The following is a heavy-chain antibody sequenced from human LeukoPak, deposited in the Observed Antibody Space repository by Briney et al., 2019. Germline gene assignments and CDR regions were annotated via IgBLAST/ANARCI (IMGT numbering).Heavy chain of an antibody. CDR2: IIPIFGTA. CDR1: GGTFSSYA. D-gene: IGHD3-3*01. Sequence: SVKVSFKASGGTFSSYAISWVRQAPGQGLEWMGGIIPIFGTANYAQKFQGRVTITTDESTSTAYMELSSLRSEDTAVYYCARGQSTYYDFWSGQEYFQHWGQGTLVTVSS. J-gene: IGHJ1*01. V-gene: IGHV1-69*05. CDR3: ARGQSTYYDFWSGQEYFQH.